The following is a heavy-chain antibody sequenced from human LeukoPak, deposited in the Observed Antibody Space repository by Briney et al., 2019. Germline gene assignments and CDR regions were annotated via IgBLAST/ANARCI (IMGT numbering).Heavy chain of an antibody. CDR1: GFSISTYA. Sequence: GGSLRLSCAASGFSISTYAMTWVRQAPGKGLEWVSIITAGGGSTYYADSVKGRFSISRDNSKNTLYLQMNSLRAEDTAVYYCAKGGDNSGWRHFDYWGQGTLVTVSS. V-gene: IGHV3-23*01. CDR2: ITAGGGST. CDR3: AKGGDNSGWRHFDY. J-gene: IGHJ4*02. D-gene: IGHD6-19*01.